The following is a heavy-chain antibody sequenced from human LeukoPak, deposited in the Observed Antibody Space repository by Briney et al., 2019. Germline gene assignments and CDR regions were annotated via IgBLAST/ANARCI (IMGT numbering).Heavy chain of an antibody. D-gene: IGHD3-22*01. CDR1: GXTFSSYS. CDR2: ISSSSYI. Sequence: PGGSLRLSCAASGXTFSSYSMNWVRQAPGKGLEWVSSISSSSYIYYADSVKGRFTISRDNATNSLYLQMNSLRAEDTAVYYCARDSWYYDSSGPCYFDYWGQGTLVTVSS. V-gene: IGHV3-21*01. J-gene: IGHJ4*02. CDR3: ARDSWYYDSSGPCYFDY.